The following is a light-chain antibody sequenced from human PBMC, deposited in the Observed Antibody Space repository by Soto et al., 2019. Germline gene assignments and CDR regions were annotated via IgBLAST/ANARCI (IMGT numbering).Light chain of an antibody. V-gene: IGKV1-17*01. CDR1: QGIRNE. CDR3: LQHNSYPLWT. J-gene: IGKJ1*01. Sequence: DIQMTQSPSSLSASVGDRVTITCRASQGIRNELGWYQQKPGKAPKRLIYAASSLQSGVPSRFSGSGSWTEFTLTISSLQPEDFATYYCLQHNSYPLWTFGQGTKVEIK. CDR2: AAS.